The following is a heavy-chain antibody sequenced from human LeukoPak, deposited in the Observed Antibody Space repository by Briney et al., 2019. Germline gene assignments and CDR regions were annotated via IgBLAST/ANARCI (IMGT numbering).Heavy chain of an antibody. CDR1: GHTFTGSY. J-gene: IGHJ5*02. Sequence: ASVKVSCKASGHTFTGSYIHWVRQAPGQGLEWMGIINPSGGSTSYAQKFQGRVTMTRDTSISTAYMELSRLRSDDTAVYYCARDHGSSWTREWFDPWGQGTLVTVSS. CDR2: INPSGGST. V-gene: IGHV1-46*01. CDR3: ARDHGSSWTREWFDP. D-gene: IGHD6-13*01.